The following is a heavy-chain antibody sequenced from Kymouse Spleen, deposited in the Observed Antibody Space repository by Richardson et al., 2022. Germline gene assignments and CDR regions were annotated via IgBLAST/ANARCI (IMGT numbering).Heavy chain of an antibody. J-gene: IGHJ6*02. CDR1: GFTFSSYS. CDR2: ISSSSSTI. V-gene: IGHV3-48*02. CDR3: ARDGDYYGSGSYYYYYYGMDV. D-gene: IGHD3-10*01. Sequence: EVQLVESGGGLVQPGGSLRLSCAASGFTFSSYSMNWVRQAPGKGLEWVSYISSSSSTIYYADSVKGRFTISRDNAKNSLYLQMNSLRDEDTAVYYCARDGDYYGSGSYYYYYYGMDVWGQGTTVTVSS.